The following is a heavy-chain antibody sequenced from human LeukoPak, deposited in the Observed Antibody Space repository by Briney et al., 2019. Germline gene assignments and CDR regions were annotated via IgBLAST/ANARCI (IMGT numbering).Heavy chain of an antibody. CDR3: AKGPSVWDWFDP. D-gene: IGHD3-16*01. J-gene: IGHJ5*02. CDR2: ISGSGGNT. CDR1: GFTFSDYA. Sequence: PGGSLRLSCAASGFTFSDYAMNWVRQAPGKGLEWVSTISGSGGNTYYADSVKGRFTISRDNSKNTLYLQMNSLRAEDTAVYYCAKGPSVWDWFDPWGQGTLVTVSS. V-gene: IGHV3-23*01.